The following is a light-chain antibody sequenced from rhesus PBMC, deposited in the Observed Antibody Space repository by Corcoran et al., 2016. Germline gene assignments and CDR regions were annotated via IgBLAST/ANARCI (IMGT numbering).Light chain of an antibody. J-gene: IGKJ3*01. CDR2: KAS. CDR1: QSISSW. Sequence: DIQMNQSPSSLSASVGDTVTITCRASQSISSWLDWYQQKPGKAPKLLIDKASSLQSGVPSRFNGSGSGTDFPLTISSLQPEDFATYYCLQYSSSPFTFGPGTKLDIK. CDR3: LQYSSSPFT. V-gene: IGKV1-22*01.